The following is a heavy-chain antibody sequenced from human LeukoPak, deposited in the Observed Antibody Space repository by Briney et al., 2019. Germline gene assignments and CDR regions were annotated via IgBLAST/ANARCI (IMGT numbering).Heavy chain of an antibody. J-gene: IGHJ3*01. D-gene: IGHD2-2*01. V-gene: IGHV4-39*07. CDR3: ARLSVIPPNDAFDL. CDR2: IFYSGNT. CDR1: GGSISSSSYY. Sequence: SETLSLTCTVSGGSISSSSYYWGWIRQPPGKGLEWIGSIFYSGNTHYSPSLKSRVTISLDTSKTQFSLRLSSVTAADTAAYYCARLSVIPPNDAFDLWGQGTMVTVSS.